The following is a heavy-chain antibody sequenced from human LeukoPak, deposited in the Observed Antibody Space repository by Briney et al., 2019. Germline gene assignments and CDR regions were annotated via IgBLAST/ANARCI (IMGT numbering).Heavy chain of an antibody. Sequence: GGSLRLSCAASGFTFSSYAMSWVRQAPGKGLEWVSAISGSGASTYYADSVKGRFTISRDNSNNTLYLQMKSLRAEDTAVYYCAKDLLRTYDYVWGSHPIDYWGQGALVTVSS. CDR2: ISGSGAST. D-gene: IGHD3-16*01. CDR1: GFTFSSYA. V-gene: IGHV3-23*01. J-gene: IGHJ4*02. CDR3: AKDLLRTYDYVWGSHPIDY.